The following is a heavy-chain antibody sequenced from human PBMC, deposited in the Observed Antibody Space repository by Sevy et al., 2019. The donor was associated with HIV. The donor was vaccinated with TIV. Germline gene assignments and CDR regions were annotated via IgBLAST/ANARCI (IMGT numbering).Heavy chain of an antibody. CDR3: ARDGGNYFDY. Sequence: GGSLRLSCEASGFTFTSYSMNWVRQAPGKGLEWVSSISSYSYISYADSVKGRFTVSRDNAKNSLYLQMSSLRAEDMAVYYCARDGGNYFDYWGLGTLVTVS. CDR1: GFTFTSYS. V-gene: IGHV3-21*01. D-gene: IGHD3-16*01. CDR2: ISSYSYI. J-gene: IGHJ4*02.